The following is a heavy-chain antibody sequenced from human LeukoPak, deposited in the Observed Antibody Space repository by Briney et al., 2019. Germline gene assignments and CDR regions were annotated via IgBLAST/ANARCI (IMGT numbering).Heavy chain of an antibody. CDR2: IYYSGST. Sequence: TSSETLSLTCTVSGGSISSSSYYWSWIRQPPGKGLEWIGYIYYSGSTNYNPSLKSRVTISVDTSKNQFSLKLSSVTAADTAVYYCATLYDRSDYFDYWGQGTLVTVSS. CDR3: ATLYDRSDYFDY. V-gene: IGHV4-61*05. J-gene: IGHJ4*02. D-gene: IGHD3-22*01. CDR1: GGSISSSSYY.